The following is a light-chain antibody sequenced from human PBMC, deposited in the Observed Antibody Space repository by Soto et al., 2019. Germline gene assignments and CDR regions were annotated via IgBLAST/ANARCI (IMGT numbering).Light chain of an antibody. CDR3: QQRSNWPPALT. Sequence: EIVLTQSSATLSLSPGERATLSCRASQSVSSYVACYQQKPGQATRLLIYDTSNRATGIPARFSGSGSGTDFTLTISSLEPEDFAVYYCQQRSNWPPALTFGGGTKVEIK. V-gene: IGKV3-11*01. CDR1: QSVSSY. CDR2: DTS. J-gene: IGKJ4*01.